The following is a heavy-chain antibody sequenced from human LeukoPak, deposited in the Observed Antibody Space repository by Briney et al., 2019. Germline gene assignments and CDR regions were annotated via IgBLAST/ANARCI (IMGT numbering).Heavy chain of an antibody. J-gene: IGHJ2*01. Sequence: GASVKVSCKASGYTFTSYYMHWVRQAPGQGLEWMGIINPSGGSTSYAQKFQGRVTMTRDTSTSTVYMELSSLRSEDTAVYYCARDHCSGGSCRPTYWYFDLWGRGTLVTVSS. CDR1: GYTFTSYY. V-gene: IGHV1-46*01. CDR3: ARDHCSGGSCRPTYWYFDL. CDR2: INPSGGST. D-gene: IGHD2-15*01.